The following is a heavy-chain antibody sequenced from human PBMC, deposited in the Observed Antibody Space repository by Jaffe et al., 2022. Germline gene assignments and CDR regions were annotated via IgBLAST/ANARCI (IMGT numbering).Heavy chain of an antibody. CDR3: AKDRIAVAGPFDY. CDR1: GFTFSSYG. J-gene: IGHJ4*02. V-gene: IGHV3-30*02. Sequence: QVQLVESGGGVVQPGGSLRLSCAASGFTFSSYGMHWVRQAPGKGLEWVAFIRYDGSNKYYADSVKGRFTISRDNSKNTLYLQMNSLRAEDTAVYYCAKDRIAVAGPFDYWGQGTLVTVSS. D-gene: IGHD6-19*01. CDR2: IRYDGSNK.